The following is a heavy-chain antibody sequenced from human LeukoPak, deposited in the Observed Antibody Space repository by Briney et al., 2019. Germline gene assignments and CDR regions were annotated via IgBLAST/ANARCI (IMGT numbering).Heavy chain of an antibody. D-gene: IGHD1-1*01. CDR1: GGSFSGYY. Sequence: SETLSLTCAVYGGSFSGYYWSWIRQSPGKGLEWIGYIYYSGSTNYNPYLKSRVTISVDTSKNQFSLKLSSVTAADTAVYFCARSGIPERLSNWFDSWGQGTLVTVSS. CDR2: IYYSGST. CDR3: ARSGIPERLSNWFDS. V-gene: IGHV4-34*11. J-gene: IGHJ5*01.